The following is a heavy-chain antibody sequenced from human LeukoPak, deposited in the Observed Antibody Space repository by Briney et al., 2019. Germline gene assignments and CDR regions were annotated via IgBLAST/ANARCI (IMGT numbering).Heavy chain of an antibody. CDR1: GGSISSGDYY. V-gene: IGHV4-30-4*08. D-gene: IGHD3-10*01. Sequence: SQTLSLTCTVSGGSISSGDYYWSWIRQPPGKGLKWIGYIYYSGGTYYKPSLKSRVTISVDTSKNQFSLKLSSVTAADTAVYYCAASGITMVRGVLYFDYWGQGTLVTVSS. CDR3: AASGITMVRGVLYFDY. CDR2: IYYSGGT. J-gene: IGHJ4*02.